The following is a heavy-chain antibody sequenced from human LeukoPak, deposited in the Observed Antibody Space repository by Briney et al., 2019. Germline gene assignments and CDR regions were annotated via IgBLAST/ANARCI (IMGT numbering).Heavy chain of an antibody. D-gene: IGHD4-17*01. Sequence: SETLSLTCAVYGGSFSGYYWSWIRQPPGKGLEWIGEINHSGSTNYNPSLKSRVTISVDTSKNQFSLKLSPVTAADTAVYYCARDTTVTNFDYWGQGTLVTVSS. V-gene: IGHV4-34*01. CDR1: GGSFSGYY. J-gene: IGHJ4*02. CDR3: ARDTTVTNFDY. CDR2: INHSGST.